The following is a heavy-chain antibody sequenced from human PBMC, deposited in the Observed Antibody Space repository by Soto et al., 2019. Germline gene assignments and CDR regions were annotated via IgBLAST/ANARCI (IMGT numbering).Heavy chain of an antibody. J-gene: IGHJ3*02. CDR2: IYYSGST. D-gene: IGHD6-19*01. Sequence: QVQLQESGPGLVKPSETLSLTCTVSGGSISSYYWSWIRQPPGKGLEWIGYIYYSGSTNYNPSLKRRVTISVDTSKNQFSLKLSSVTAADTAVYYCAKYSSGWAGVGGAFDIWGQGTMVTVSS. CDR3: AKYSSGWAGVGGAFDI. V-gene: IGHV4-59*08. CDR1: GGSISSYY.